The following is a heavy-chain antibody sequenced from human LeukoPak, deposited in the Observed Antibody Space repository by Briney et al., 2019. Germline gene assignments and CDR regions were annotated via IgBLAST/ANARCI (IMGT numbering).Heavy chain of an antibody. CDR2: ISGSGDAT. Sequence: GGPLRLSCAASQFTFNIYAMNWVRQAPGKGLGWVSTISGSGDATYYADSVKGRFTISRDNSKNTLYLQMNRLRAEDTAIYYCAKTRWSALYTAYYYAMDVWGQGTTVTVS. CDR1: QFTFNIYA. D-gene: IGHD3-16*01. J-gene: IGHJ6*02. V-gene: IGHV3-23*01. CDR3: AKTRWSALYTAYYYAMDV.